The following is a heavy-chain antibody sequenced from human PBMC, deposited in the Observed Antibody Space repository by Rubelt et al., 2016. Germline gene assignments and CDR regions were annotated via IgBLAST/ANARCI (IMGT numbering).Heavy chain of an antibody. CDR3: ARGSGYVNFDY. CDR2: IYASGTI. J-gene: IGHJ4*02. D-gene: IGHD5-12*01. CDR1: GASVTTYY. V-gene: IGHV4-4*07. Sequence: QVQLQESGPGLVKPSETLSLTCTVSGASVTTYYWSWIRQPAGKGLEWIGRIYASGTINKNPSLKSRVTMSVDTSKNQCSMELTSGTAADPAVYYCARGSGYVNFDYWGQGTLVTVSS.